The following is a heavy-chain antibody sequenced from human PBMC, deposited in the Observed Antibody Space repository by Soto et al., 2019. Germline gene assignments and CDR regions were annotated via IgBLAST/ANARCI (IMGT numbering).Heavy chain of an antibody. J-gene: IGHJ4*02. CDR1: GGSFSGYY. CDR2: INHSGST. V-gene: IGHV4-34*01. CDR3: ARTYCSSTSCYLLDY. D-gene: IGHD2-2*01. Sequence: QVQLQQWGAGLLKPSETLSLTCAVYGGSFSGYYWSWIRQPPGKGLEWIGEINHSGSTNYNPSLMSRVTISVDTSKNQFSLKLSSVTAADTAVYYCARTYCSSTSCYLLDYWGQGTLVTVSS.